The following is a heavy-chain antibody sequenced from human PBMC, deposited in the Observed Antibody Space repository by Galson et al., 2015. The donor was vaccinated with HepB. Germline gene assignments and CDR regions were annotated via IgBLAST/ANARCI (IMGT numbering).Heavy chain of an antibody. J-gene: IGHJ4*02. CDR2: INAGNGNT. V-gene: IGHV1-3*01. Sequence: SVKVSCKASGYTFTSYAMHWVRQAPGQRLEWMGWINAGNGNTKYSQKFQGRVTITRDTSASTAYMELSSLRSEDTAVYYCARAYSYYDSSGYCYWGQGTLVTVSS. CDR1: GYTFTSYA. D-gene: IGHD3-22*01. CDR3: ARAYSYYDSSGYCY.